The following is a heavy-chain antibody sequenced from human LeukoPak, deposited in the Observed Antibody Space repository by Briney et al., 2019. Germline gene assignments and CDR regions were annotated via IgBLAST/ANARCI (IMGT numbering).Heavy chain of an antibody. CDR1: RYTFTGYY. Sequence: SVKVSCKASRYTFTGYYIHWVRQAPGQGLEWMGRIIPIFGTANYAQKFQGRVTITTDESTSTAYMELSSLRSEDTAVYYCARDWWVFYSSSWYTFDYWGQGTLVTVSS. D-gene: IGHD6-13*01. J-gene: IGHJ4*02. V-gene: IGHV1-69*05. CDR2: IIPIFGTA. CDR3: ARDWWVFYSSSWYTFDY.